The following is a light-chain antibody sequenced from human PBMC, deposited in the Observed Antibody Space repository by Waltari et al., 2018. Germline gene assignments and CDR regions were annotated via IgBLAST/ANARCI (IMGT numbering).Light chain of an antibody. Sequence: DIVMTQSPATLSVSPGERATLSCRASQSVGTNLAWYQQRPGQAPRLLLYGASSRATGIPARFSGSGSGTDFTLTINSLQPEDFALYYCQQYHNWPPWAFGQGTKVESK. CDR2: GAS. CDR3: QQYHNWPPWA. V-gene: IGKV3-15*01. CDR1: QSVGTN. J-gene: IGKJ1*01.